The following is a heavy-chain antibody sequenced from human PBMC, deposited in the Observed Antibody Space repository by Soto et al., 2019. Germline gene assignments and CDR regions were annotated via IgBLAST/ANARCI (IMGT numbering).Heavy chain of an antibody. Sequence: SETLSLTCSVSGASIYNGGYFWSWIRQSPGKGLEWIGHIHNSGSPYNNPSLKSRVTISADTSMSQFSLTLTSVTAADTAVYYCAREPNYFDYWGQGTLVTVSS. V-gene: IGHV4-30-4*01. CDR3: AREPNYFDY. CDR2: IHNSGSP. CDR1: GASIYNGGYF. J-gene: IGHJ4*02.